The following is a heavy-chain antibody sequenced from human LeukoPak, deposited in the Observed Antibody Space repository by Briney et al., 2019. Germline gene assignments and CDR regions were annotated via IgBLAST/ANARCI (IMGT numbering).Heavy chain of an antibody. J-gene: IGHJ6*02. V-gene: IGHV3-21*01. D-gene: IGHD3-10*01. CDR1: GFTFSSYS. CDR3: ARDQGVPSTGYYYGMDV. CDR2: ISSSSSYI. Sequence: PGGSLRLSCAASGFTFSSYSMTWVRQAPGKGLEWVSSISSSSSYIYYADSVKGRFTISRDNAKNSLYLQMNSLRAEDTAVYYCARDQGVPSTGYYYGMDVWGQGTTVTVSS.